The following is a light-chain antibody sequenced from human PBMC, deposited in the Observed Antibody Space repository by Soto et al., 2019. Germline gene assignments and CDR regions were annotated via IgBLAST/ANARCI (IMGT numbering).Light chain of an antibody. V-gene: IGLV2-14*01. CDR3: SSYTSINTHV. CDR1: SSGIGGYKY. Sequence: SGLTQPASVSGSPGQSITISCTGTSSGIGGYKYVSWYQQNPDKAPKLMIYDVSYRPSGVSDRFSGSKSGNTASLTISGLQAEDEADYYCSSYTSINTHVFGTGTKVTVL. J-gene: IGLJ1*01. CDR2: DVS.